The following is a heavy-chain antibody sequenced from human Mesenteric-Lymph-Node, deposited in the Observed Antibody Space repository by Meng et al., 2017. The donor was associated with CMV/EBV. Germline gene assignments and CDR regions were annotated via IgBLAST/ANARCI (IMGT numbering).Heavy chain of an antibody. Sequence: GGSLRLSCAASGFTFSDYYMSWIRQAPGKGLEWVAVTSFDGDKKYYADSVKGRFTISRDNSKNTLYLEMNSLTAEDTAVYYCAGDKDYYFAYWGQGTLVTVSS. J-gene: IGHJ4*02. D-gene: IGHD3/OR15-3a*01. V-gene: IGHV3-30-3*01. CDR1: GFTFSDYY. CDR3: AGDKDYYFAY. CDR2: TSFDGDKK.